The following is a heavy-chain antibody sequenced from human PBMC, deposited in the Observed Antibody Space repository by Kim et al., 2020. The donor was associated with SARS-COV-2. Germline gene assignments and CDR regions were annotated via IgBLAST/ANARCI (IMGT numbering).Heavy chain of an antibody. CDR2: IYYSGST. CDR3: ARRRRYSSSSPGPFDY. CDR1: GGSISSSSYY. Sequence: SETLSLTCTVSGGSISSSSYYWGWIRQPPGKGLEWIGSIYYSGSTYYNPSLKSRVTISVDTSKNQFSLKLSSVTAGDTAVYYCARRRRYSSSSPGPFDYWGQGTLVTVSS. V-gene: IGHV4-39*01. J-gene: IGHJ4*02. D-gene: IGHD6-6*01.